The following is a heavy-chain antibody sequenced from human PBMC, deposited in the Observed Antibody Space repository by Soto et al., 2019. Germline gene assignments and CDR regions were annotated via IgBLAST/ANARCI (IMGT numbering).Heavy chain of an antibody. CDR3: AGAAYGSLRYSASFYGMDV. CDR1: GFSLSDYE. CDR2: ISRSGDII. J-gene: IGHJ6*02. Sequence: ESGGGLAQPGGSLRLSCAASGFSLSDYEMHWVRQAPGSGLEWLSYISRSGDIIYYADSARGRFAISRDNAKNSVYLQMRSLRVEDTAVYYCAGAAYGSLRYSASFYGMDVWGQGTTVTVSS. V-gene: IGHV3-48*03. D-gene: IGHD3-10*01.